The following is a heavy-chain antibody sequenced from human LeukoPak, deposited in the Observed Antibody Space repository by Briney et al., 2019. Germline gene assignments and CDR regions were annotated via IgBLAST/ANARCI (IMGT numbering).Heavy chain of an antibody. CDR2: MNPNICNT. CDR1: GYTFNNYN. J-gene: IGHJ4*02. V-gene: IGHV1-8*01. CDR3: ARCGVGVRKRIDF. Sequence: ASGKVSFKASGYTFNNYNVYWVRQATGQGLEKLGWMNPNICNTGYAEKFQGRLTMTMNTSITTAYMELSSLRSEDTALYYCARCGVGVRKRIDFWGQGTLVTVSS. D-gene: IGHD2-21*01.